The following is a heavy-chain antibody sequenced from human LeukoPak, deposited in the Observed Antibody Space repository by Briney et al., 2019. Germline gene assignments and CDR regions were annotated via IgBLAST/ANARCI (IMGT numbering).Heavy chain of an antibody. D-gene: IGHD4/OR15-4a*01. V-gene: IGHV3-30*02. CDR1: GFTFSTYG. CDR3: AKVSLNMVNDAFDI. J-gene: IGHJ3*02. Sequence: GGSLRLSCEASGFTFSTYGMHWVRQAPDKGLEWVAFIRYDGSRKYYADSVKGRFTISRDNSRNTLYLQMNSLRVEDTAMYYCAKVSLNMVNDAFDIWGQGTMVSVSS. CDR2: IRYDGSRK.